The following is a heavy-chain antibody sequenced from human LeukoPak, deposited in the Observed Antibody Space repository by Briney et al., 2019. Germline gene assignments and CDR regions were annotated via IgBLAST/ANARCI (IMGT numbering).Heavy chain of an antibody. CDR2: INPNSGGT. J-gene: IGHJ5*02. D-gene: IGHD4-17*01. V-gene: IGHV1-2*02. CDR1: GYTFTGYY. Sequence: ASVKVSCKASGYTFTGYYMRWVRQAPGQGLEWMGWINPNSGGTNYAQKFQGRVTMTRDTSISTAYMELSRLRSDDTAVYYCAIRKPVTTVTTHNWFDPWGQGTLVTVSS. CDR3: AIRKPVTTVTTHNWFDP.